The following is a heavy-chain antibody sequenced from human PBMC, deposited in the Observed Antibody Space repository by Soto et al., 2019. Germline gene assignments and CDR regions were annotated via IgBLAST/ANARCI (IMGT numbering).Heavy chain of an antibody. V-gene: IGHV3-74*01. CDR3: ARGGADTAMAHDY. Sequence: GSLRLSCAASGFTFSRYWMHWVRQAPGKGLVWVSRINPDGSTTNYADSVKGRFTTSRDSAKNTLHLQVNSARVEDTAVYYCARGGADTAMAHDYWGQGTLVTVSS. J-gene: IGHJ4*02. CDR2: INPDGSTT. D-gene: IGHD5-18*01. CDR1: GFTFSRYW.